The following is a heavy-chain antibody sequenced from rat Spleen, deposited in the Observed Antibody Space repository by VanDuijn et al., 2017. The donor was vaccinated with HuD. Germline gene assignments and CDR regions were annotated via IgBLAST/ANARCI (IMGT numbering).Heavy chain of an antibody. CDR3: ARGAGYVLDA. V-gene: IGHV5-7*01. CDR2: ISYDGSST. CDR1: GFTFSDYY. Sequence: EVQLVESGGGLVHPGRSMKLSCVVSGFTFSDYYMAWVRQAPKKGLDWVASISYDGSSTYYRDSVKGRFTISRDNAKSTLYLQMDSLGSEDTATYFCARGAGYVLDAWGQGASVTVSS. D-gene: IGHD1-4*01. J-gene: IGHJ4*01.